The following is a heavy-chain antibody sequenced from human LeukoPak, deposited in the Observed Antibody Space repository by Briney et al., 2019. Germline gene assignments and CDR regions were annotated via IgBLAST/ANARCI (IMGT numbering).Heavy chain of an antibody. D-gene: IGHD3-10*01. CDR2: ISYDGSNK. CDR1: GFTFSSYG. CDR3: AKVPNYYGSGSF. V-gene: IGHV3-30*18. Sequence: GGSLRLSCAASGFTFSSYGMHWVRQDPGKGLEWVAVISYDGSNKYYADSVKGRFTISRDNSKNTLYLQMNSLRAEDTAVYYCAKVPNYYGSGSFWGQGTMVTVSS. J-gene: IGHJ3*01.